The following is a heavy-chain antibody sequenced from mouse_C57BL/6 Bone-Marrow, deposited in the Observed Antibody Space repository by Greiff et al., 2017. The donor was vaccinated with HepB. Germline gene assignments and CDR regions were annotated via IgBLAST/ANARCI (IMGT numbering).Heavy chain of an antibody. J-gene: IGHJ4*01. D-gene: IGHD2-2*01. CDR2: INPSSGYT. V-gene: IGHV1-4*01. Sequence: QVQLQHSGAELARPGASVKMYCKASGYTFTSYTMHWVKQRPGQGLEWIGYINPSSGYTKYNQKFKDKATLTADKSSSTAYMQLSSLTSEDSAVYYCARWLLRRLRPRRAMDYWGQGTSVTVSS. CDR1: GYTFTSYT. CDR3: ARWLLRRLRPRRAMDY.